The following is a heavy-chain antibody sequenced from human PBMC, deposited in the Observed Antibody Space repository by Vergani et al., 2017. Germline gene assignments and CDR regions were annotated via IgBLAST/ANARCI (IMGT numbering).Heavy chain of an antibody. J-gene: IGHJ4*02. Sequence: QVQLVESGGGVVQRGGSLRLSCATSGFTLSNYDMQWIRQGPGKGLGFVAFIQFDGSNQYYADSLKGRFTLSRDFSKNTLYLQMNSLRTDDTATYYCAKHFRGWGIDYWGQGTQVIVSS. CDR2: IQFDGSNQ. V-gene: IGHV3-30*02. CDR3: AKHFRGWGIDY. D-gene: IGHD3-16*01. CDR1: GFTLSNYD.